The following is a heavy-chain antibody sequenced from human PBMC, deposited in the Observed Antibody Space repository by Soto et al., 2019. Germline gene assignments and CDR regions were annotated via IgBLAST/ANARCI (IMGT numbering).Heavy chain of an antibody. Sequence: PSQTLSLTCAISGDSVSSNSAASNWIRQSPSRGLEWLGRTYYRSKWYNDYAVSVKSRITINPDTSKNQFSLQLNSVTPEDTAVYYCARDSRGYSGSSANWFDPWGQGTLVTVSS. J-gene: IGHJ5*02. CDR3: ARDSRGYSGSSANWFDP. D-gene: IGHD5-12*01. CDR2: TYYRSKWYN. CDR1: GDSVSSNSAA. V-gene: IGHV6-1*01.